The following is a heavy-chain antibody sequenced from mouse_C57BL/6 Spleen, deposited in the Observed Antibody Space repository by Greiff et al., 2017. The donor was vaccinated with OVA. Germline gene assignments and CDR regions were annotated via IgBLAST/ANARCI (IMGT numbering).Heavy chain of an antibody. CDR2: ISSGSSTI. J-gene: IGHJ1*03. V-gene: IGHV5-17*01. CDR1: GFTFSDYG. Sequence: DVKLVESGGGLVKPGGSLKLSCAASGFTFSDYGMHWVRQAPEKGLEWVAYISSGSSTIYYADTVKGRFTISRDNAKNTLFLQMTSLRSEDTAMYYCARGGYYYGSSLDVWGTGTTVTVSS. D-gene: IGHD1-1*01. CDR3: ARGGYYYGSSLDV.